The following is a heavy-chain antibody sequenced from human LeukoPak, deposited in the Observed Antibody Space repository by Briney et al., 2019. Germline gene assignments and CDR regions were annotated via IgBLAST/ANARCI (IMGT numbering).Heavy chain of an antibody. CDR2: INTDGSYS. CDR3: ARDFDGPRASDY. V-gene: IGHV3-74*01. CDR1: GFTFSYFW. D-gene: IGHD4-17*01. J-gene: IGHJ4*02. Sequence: GGSLRHSCAASGFTFSYFWMHWFRQTPGKGLVWVSCINTDGSYSSYADSVKGRFTISRDNVRNTLYLQMNSLRAEDSAVYYCARDFDGPRASDYWGQGISVTVSS.